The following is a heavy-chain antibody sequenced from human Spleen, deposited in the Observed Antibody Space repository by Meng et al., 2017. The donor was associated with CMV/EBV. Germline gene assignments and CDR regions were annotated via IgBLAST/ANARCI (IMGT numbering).Heavy chain of an antibody. V-gene: IGHV3-49*04. CDR1: GFTFGDYA. D-gene: IGHD4-17*01. Sequence: GESLKISCTASGFTFGDYAMSWVRQAPGKGLEWVGFIRSKAYGGTTEYAASVKGRFTISRDDSKSIAYLQMNSLKTEDTAVYYCATSRFHGDFTDAVNIWGQGTLVTVSS. CDR3: ATSRFHGDFTDAVNI. J-gene: IGHJ3*02. CDR2: IRSKAYGGTT.